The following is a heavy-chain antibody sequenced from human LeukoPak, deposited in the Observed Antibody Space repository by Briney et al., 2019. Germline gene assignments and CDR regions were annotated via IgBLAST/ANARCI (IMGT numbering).Heavy chain of an antibody. CDR1: DGSINSYY. CDR3: ARGRSNYYGMDV. Sequence: SETLSLTCSVSDGSINSYYWNWIRRPPGKGLEWIGYIYYNGNTNYSPSLKSRATMSVDTSKNLFSLKVSSVTAADTAVYYCARGRSNYYGMDVWGQGTTVTVSS. J-gene: IGHJ6*02. V-gene: IGHV4-59*01. D-gene: IGHD1-26*01. CDR2: IYYNGNT.